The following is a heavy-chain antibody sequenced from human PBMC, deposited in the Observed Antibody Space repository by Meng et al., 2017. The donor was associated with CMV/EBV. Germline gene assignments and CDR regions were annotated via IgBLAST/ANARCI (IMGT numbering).Heavy chain of an antibody. V-gene: IGHV3-30-3*01. Sequence: GGSLRLSCAASEFTFSNYAIHWVRRAPGKGLEWVAVTSYDGSTKHYADSVKARFTISRDNSKNTVFLQMNSLRPEDTAVYYCARDLCGDSSCSPFGYWGQGALVTVSS. CDR2: TSYDGSTK. D-gene: IGHD2-15*01. J-gene: IGHJ4*02. CDR3: ARDLCGDSSCSPFGY. CDR1: EFTFSNYA.